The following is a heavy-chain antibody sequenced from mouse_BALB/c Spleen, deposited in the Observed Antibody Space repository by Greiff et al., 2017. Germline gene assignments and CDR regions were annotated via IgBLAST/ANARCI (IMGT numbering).Heavy chain of an antibody. CDR2: INPYNGAT. V-gene: IGHV1-31*01. J-gene: IGHJ4*01. CDR1: GYSFTGYY. Sequence: VQLQQSGPELVKPGAAVKISCKASGYSFTGYYMHWVKQSHVKSLEWIGRINPYNGATSYNQNFKDKARLTVDKSSSTAYMELHSLTSEDSAVYYCGRGDYYGSSYVWDYAMDYWGQGTSVTVSS. D-gene: IGHD1-1*01. CDR3: GRGDYYGSSYVWDYAMDY.